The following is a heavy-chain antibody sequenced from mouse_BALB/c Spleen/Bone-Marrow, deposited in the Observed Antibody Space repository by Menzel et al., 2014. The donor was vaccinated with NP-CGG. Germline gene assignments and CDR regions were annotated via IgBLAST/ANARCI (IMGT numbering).Heavy chain of an antibody. Sequence: EVKLMESGGGLVQPGGSRKLSCAASGFTFSSFGMHWVRQAPEKGLEWVAYISSGSSTIYYADTVKGRFTISRDNPKNTLFLQMTSLRSEDTAMYYCATGTRDYWGQGTTLTVSS. J-gene: IGHJ2*01. CDR1: GFTFSSFG. CDR2: ISSGSSTI. V-gene: IGHV5-17*02. D-gene: IGHD4-1*01. CDR3: ATGTRDY.